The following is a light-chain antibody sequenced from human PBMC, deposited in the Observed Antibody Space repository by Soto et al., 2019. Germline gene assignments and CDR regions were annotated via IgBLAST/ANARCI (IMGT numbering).Light chain of an antibody. CDR1: SSDVGGYKY. J-gene: IGLJ3*02. CDR2: EVS. V-gene: IGLV2-14*01. Sequence: QSALTQPASVSGSPGQSITISCTGASSDVGGYKYVSWFQQHPGKAPKLMIYEVSNRPSGVSNRFSGSKSGNTASLTISGLQAEDEADYYCSSYTIISTLVFGGGTKVTVL. CDR3: SSYTIISTLV.